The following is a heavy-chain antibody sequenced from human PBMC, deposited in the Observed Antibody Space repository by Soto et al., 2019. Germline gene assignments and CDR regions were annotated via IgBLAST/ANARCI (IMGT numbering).Heavy chain of an antibody. CDR3: AKTPHYDSSGYYSWSDP. CDR2: ISAYNGNT. D-gene: IGHD3-22*01. CDR1: GYTFTTYG. J-gene: IGHJ5*02. V-gene: IGHV1-18*01. Sequence: QVQLVQSGGEVKKPGASVKVSCKTSGYTFTTYGITWVRQAPGQGLEWMGWISAYNGNTNYAQKLQGRVTMTTDTPTRPAYMALRCLGSDDTAVYYRAKTPHYDSSGYYSWSDPWGQGTLVTVSS.